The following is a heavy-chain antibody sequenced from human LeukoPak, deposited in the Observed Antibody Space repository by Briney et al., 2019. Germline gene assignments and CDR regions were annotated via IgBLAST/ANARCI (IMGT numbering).Heavy chain of an antibody. CDR2: ISYDGSNK. Sequence: PGGSLRLSCAASGFTFSSYAMHWVRPAPGKGLEWVAVISYDGSNKYYADSVKGRFTISRDNSKNTLYLQMNSLRAGDTAVYYCARGRVRWGPDAFDIWGQGTMVTVSS. CDR3: ARGRVRWGPDAFDI. CDR1: GFTFSSYA. V-gene: IGHV3-30-3*01. J-gene: IGHJ3*02. D-gene: IGHD4-23*01.